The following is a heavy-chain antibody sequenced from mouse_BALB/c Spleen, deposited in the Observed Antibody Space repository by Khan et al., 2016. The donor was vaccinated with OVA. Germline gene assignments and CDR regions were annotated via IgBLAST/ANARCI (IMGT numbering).Heavy chain of an antibody. V-gene: IGHV2-9*02. CDR1: GFSLTSYG. CDR2: IWAGGST. J-gene: IGHJ2*01. Sequence: QVQLKESGPGLVAPSQSLSITCTVSGFSLTSYGVHWVRQPPGKGLEWLGVIWAGGSTNYNSALMSRLSISKDNSKNQVFLKMNSLQTDDPDFYYCARLEDLWGQGTTLTVSS. CDR3: ARLEDL.